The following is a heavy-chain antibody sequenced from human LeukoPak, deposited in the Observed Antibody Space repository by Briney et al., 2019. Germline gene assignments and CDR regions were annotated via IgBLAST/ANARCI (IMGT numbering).Heavy chain of an antibody. CDR3: AKESPRFDY. J-gene: IGHJ4*02. Sequence: GGSLRLSCVASGFTFSSYWLSWVRQAPGKGLEWVANIKQDGSDKYYVDSVKGRFTISRDNAKNSLYLQMNSLRAEDTAVYYCAKESPRFDYWGQGTLVTVSS. CDR2: IKQDGSDK. V-gene: IGHV3-7*03. CDR1: GFTFSSYW.